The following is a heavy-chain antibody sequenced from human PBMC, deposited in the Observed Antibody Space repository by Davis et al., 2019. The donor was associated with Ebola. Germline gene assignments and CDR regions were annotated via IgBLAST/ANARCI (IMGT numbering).Heavy chain of an antibody. CDR2: MNPNSGNT. D-gene: IGHD3-3*01. V-gene: IGHV1-8*01. J-gene: IGHJ5*02. CDR1: GYTFTSYD. CDR3: ARGPLRAIFGVLITSNWFDP. Sequence: ASVKVSCKASGYTFTSYDINWVRQATGQGLEWMGWMNPNSGNTGYAQKFQGRVTMTRNTSISTAYMGLSSLRSEATAVYYCARGPLRAIFGVLITSNWFDPWGQGTLVTVSS.